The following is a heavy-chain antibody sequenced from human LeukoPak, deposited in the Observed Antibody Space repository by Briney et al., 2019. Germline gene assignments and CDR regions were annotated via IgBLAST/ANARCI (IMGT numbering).Heavy chain of an antibody. V-gene: IGHV3-7*01. CDR2: XKQDGXXK. D-gene: IGHD6-13*01. CDR1: GFTFSSYW. Sequence: GGSLRLSCAASGFTFSSYWXXXXXXAXGXXXXXXXXXKQDGXXKYYVDSXXXRXXXXXDNAKNSLYLQMNSLRAEDTAVYYCARVWVRIAAAGTLDYWGRGTLVTVSS. CDR3: ARVWVRIAAAGTLDY. J-gene: IGHJ4*02.